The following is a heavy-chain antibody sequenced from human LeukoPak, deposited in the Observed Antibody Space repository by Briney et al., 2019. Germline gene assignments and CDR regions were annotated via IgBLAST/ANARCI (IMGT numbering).Heavy chain of an antibody. CDR2: ISSTGGTI. CDR1: GFTFSSYE. Sequence: SGGSLRLSCAASGFTFSSYEMNWVRQAPGKGLEWVSYISSTGGTIYYADPVKGRFTISRDNAKNSLYLQMNSLRAEDTAVYYCARDPTENWFDPWGQGTLVTVSS. D-gene: IGHD1-14*01. V-gene: IGHV3-48*03. J-gene: IGHJ5*02. CDR3: ARDPTENWFDP.